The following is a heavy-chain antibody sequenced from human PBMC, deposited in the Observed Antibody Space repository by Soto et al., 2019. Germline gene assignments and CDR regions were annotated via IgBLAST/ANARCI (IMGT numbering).Heavy chain of an antibody. CDR3: ARDAPRGGFDP. V-gene: IGHV3-33*01. CDR2: IWYDGSNK. Sequence: QVQLVEAGGGVVQPGRSLRLSCAASGFTFSSYGMHWVRQAPGKGLEWVAVIWYDGSNKYYAESVKGRFPISRDNSKNTAYLQLNSLRPEDTAVYYCARDAPRGGFDPWGQGTLVTVSS. J-gene: IGHJ5*02. CDR1: GFTFSSYG.